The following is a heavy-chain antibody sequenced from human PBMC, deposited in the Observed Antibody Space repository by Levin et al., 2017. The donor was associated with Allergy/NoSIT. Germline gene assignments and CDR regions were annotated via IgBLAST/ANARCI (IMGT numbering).Heavy chain of an antibody. CDR3: AKALVGATGDWYFDL. V-gene: IGHV3-30*18. D-gene: IGHD1-26*01. CDR2: ISYDGSNK. CDR1: GFTFSSYG. Sequence: GGSLRLSCAASGFTFSSYGMHWVRQAPGKGLEWVAVISYDGSNKYYADSVKGRFTISRDNSKNTLYLQMNSLRAEDTAVYYCAKALVGATGDWYFDLWGRGTLVTVSS. J-gene: IGHJ2*01.